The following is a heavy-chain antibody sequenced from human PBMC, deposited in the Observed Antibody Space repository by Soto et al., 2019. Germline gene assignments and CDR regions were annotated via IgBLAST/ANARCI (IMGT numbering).Heavy chain of an antibody. CDR3: ARGATPLAY. CDR2: ISAYNGKT. Sequence: QVQLVQSGAEVKKPGASVKVSCKASGYTFTNFGISWVRQAPGQGLEWMGLISAYNGKTNYAHNFYGSGTMTPDTCTSTAYMGRRRRRSADTAVYYCARGATPLAYWGQGPLVTVSS. D-gene: IGHD2-15*01. CDR1: GYTFTNFG. V-gene: IGHV1-18*01. J-gene: IGHJ4*02.